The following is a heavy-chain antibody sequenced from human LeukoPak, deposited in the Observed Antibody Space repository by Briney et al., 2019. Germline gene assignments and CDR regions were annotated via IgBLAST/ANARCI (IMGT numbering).Heavy chain of an antibody. Sequence: PSGSLRLSCAASGFAFDDHGMHWVRQAPGKGLEWVSSISWKSGSKGYADSVKGRFTISRDDAKNSVYLQMNSLRVEDTALYYCAKDAQSGYSFGYYFDSWGLGTLVTVSS. J-gene: IGHJ4*02. CDR1: GFAFDDHG. CDR2: ISWKSGSK. D-gene: IGHD5-12*01. CDR3: AKDAQSGYSFGYYFDS. V-gene: IGHV3-9*01.